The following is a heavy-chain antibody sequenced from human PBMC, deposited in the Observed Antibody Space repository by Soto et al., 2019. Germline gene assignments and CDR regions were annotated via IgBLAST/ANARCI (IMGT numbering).Heavy chain of an antibody. D-gene: IGHD1-7*01. J-gene: IGHJ4*02. Sequence: ASVKVACKASGYNFTSYAMHWVRQAPGQRLEWMGWINAGNGNTKYSQKLQGRVTMTTDTSTRTAYMELRSLRSDDTAVYYCARTDGGNSRFRTPFDYWGQGTLITVSS. V-gene: IGHV1-3*01. CDR1: GYNFTSYA. CDR2: INAGNGNT. CDR3: ARTDGGNSRFRTPFDY.